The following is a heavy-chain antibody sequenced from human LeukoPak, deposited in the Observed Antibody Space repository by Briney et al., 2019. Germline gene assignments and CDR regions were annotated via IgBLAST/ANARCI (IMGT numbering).Heavy chain of an antibody. D-gene: IGHD3-3*01. V-gene: IGHV4-34*01. Sequence: SETLSLTCAVYGGSFSGYYWSWIRQPPGKGLEWIGEINHSGSTNYNPSLKSRVTISVDTSKNQFSLNLTSLTAADTAIYYCARGLTIFGVVVRRGNWFDTWGQGTLVTVSS. CDR3: ARGLTIFGVVVRRGNWFDT. CDR2: INHSGST. CDR1: GGSFSGYY. J-gene: IGHJ5*02.